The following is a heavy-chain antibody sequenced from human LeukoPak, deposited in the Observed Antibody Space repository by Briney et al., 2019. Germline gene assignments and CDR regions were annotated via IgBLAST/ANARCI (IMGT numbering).Heavy chain of an antibody. J-gene: IGHJ4*02. Sequence: ASVKVSCKASGYTFTGYYMHWVRQAPGQGLEWMGWINPNSGGTNYAQKFQGRVTMTRDTSISTAYMELSRLRSDDTAVYYCASLYYDSSGYYFPFDYWGQGTLVTVSS. CDR3: ASLYYDSSGYYFPFDY. CDR2: INPNSGGT. D-gene: IGHD3-22*01. V-gene: IGHV1-2*02. CDR1: GYTFTGYY.